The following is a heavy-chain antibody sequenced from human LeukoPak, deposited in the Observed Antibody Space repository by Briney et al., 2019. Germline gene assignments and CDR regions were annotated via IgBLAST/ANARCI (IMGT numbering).Heavy chain of an antibody. CDR2: IKADGGEK. J-gene: IGHJ4*02. Sequence: GGSLRLSCAASGFTFSTYWMNWFRQTPGKGLEWVAKIKADGGEKDHVASVKGRFTISRDNAKNSLYLQMNSLRAEDTAVYYCARDRGRREDYWGQGTLVTVSS. V-gene: IGHV3-7*01. D-gene: IGHD1-26*01. CDR3: ARDRGRREDY. CDR1: GFTFSTYW.